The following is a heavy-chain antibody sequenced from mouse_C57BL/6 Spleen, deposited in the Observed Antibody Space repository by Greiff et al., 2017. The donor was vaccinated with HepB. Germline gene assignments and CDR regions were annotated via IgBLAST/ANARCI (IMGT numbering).Heavy chain of an antibody. J-gene: IGHJ2*01. D-gene: IGHD2-10*02. CDR1: GYTFTSYW. CDR2: IYPSDSET. Sequence: QVQLQQPGAELVRPGSSVKLSCKASGYTFTSYWMDWVKQRPGQGLEWIGNIYPSDSETHYNQKFKDKATLTVDKSSSTAYMQLSSLTSEDSAVYYCARGGYERYFDYWGQGTTLTVSS. V-gene: IGHV1-61*01. CDR3: ARGGYERYFDY.